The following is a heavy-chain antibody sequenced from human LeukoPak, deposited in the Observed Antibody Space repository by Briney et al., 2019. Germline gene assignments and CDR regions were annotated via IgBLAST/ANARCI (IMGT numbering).Heavy chain of an antibody. CDR2: ISGYNGNT. D-gene: IGHD4-17*01. J-gene: IGHJ4*02. CDR3: ARDQRDDYGDHAFDY. V-gene: IGHV1-18*01. CDR1: GYSFTDYG. Sequence: ASVKVSCKASGYSFTDYGISWGRQGPGQGLEWMGWISGYNGNTNYAQNIQGRVTMTTDTSTSTAYMELRSLRPDDTAVYYCARDQRDDYGDHAFDYWGQGTLVTVSS.